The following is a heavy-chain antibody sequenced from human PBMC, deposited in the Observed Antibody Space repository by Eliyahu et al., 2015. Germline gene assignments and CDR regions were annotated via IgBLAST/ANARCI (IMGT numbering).Heavy chain of an antibody. Sequence: EVQLVESGGGLVQPGRSLRLSCTASGFTFGDYAMXWFRQAPGKGLEWVGFIRSKAYGGTTEYAASVKGRFTISRDDSKSIAYLQMNSLKTEDTAVYYCTRDRRDIVVVPAAMQRFDYWGQGTLVTVSS. CDR2: IRSKAYGGTT. CDR3: TRDRRDIVVVPAAMQRFDY. CDR1: GFTFGDYA. J-gene: IGHJ4*02. D-gene: IGHD2-2*01. V-gene: IGHV3-49*03.